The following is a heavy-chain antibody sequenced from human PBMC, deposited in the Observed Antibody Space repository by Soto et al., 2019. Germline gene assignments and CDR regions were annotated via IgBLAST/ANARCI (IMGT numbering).Heavy chain of an antibody. CDR1: GDSISRIDYY. CDR3: ASEGGSYDCGGYVIRGAFDI. CDR2: IYFRGNH. J-gene: IGHJ3*02. Sequence: QGQLQESGPGLVKPSQPLSLTCSVSGDSISRIDYYWTWIRQHPEKGLEWIGNIYFRGNHYYSPSLESRLTISVDTSKNQFSLKLTSVTAAYTAVYYCASEGGSYDCGGYVIRGAFDIWGQGTMVTVSS. V-gene: IGHV4-31*03. D-gene: IGHD3-22*01.